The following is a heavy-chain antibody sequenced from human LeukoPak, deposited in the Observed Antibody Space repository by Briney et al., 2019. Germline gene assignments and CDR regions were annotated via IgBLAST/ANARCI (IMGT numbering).Heavy chain of an antibody. CDR2: INTNTGNP. J-gene: IGHJ3*02. CDR1: GYTFTSYY. V-gene: IGHV7-4-1*02. D-gene: IGHD4-23*01. Sequence: GASVKVSCKASGYTFTSYYMHWVRQAPGQGLEWMGWINTNTGNPTYAQGFTGRFVFSLDTSVSTAYLQISSLKAEDTAVYYCARKVPGNTFDIWGQGTMVTVSS. CDR3: ARKVPGNTFDI.